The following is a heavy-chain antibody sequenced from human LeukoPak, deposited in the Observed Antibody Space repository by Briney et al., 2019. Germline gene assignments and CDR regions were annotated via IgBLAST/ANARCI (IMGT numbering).Heavy chain of an antibody. Sequence: PGRSLRLSCAASGFTFSSYGMHWVRQAPGKGLEWMAVISYDGSNKYYAGSVKGRFTISRDNSKNTLYLQMNSLRAEDTAVYYCARVGPIVGDGMDVWGQGTTVTVSS. CDR3: ARVGPIVGDGMDV. D-gene: IGHD3-22*01. J-gene: IGHJ6*02. V-gene: IGHV3-30*03. CDR2: ISYDGSNK. CDR1: GFTFSSYG.